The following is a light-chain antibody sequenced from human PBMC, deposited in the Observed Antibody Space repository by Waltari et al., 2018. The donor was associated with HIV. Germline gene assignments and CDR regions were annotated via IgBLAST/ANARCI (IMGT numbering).Light chain of an antibody. Sequence: QSALTQPSSVSGFPGQSLPISCLGPCSAVGAFIFVSWYQHHPGRAPKLIIYEVIRRPSGVSNRFSGSKSGNTASLTISGLQAEDEADYSCGSYTNTTTSVVFGGGTKLTVL. CDR2: EVI. V-gene: IGLV2-14*01. CDR3: GSYTNTTTSVV. J-gene: IGLJ2*01. CDR1: CSAVGAFIF.